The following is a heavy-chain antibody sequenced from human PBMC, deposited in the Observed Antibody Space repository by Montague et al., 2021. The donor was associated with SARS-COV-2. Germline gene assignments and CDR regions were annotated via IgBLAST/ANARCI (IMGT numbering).Heavy chain of an antibody. V-gene: IGHV4-39*07. CDR3: ARAYRGVPDWDFFDS. CDR2: IYFSGST. D-gene: IGHD3-9*01. Sequence: SETLSLTCSVSGGQFIRSSHYWAWLRQAPGRGLEWIGNIYFSGSTNSNPSLRSRLTLSLDMSRAQFSLELRAVTASDTALYYCARAYRGVPDWDFFDSWGRGLLVAVSS. J-gene: IGHJ4*02. CDR1: GGQFIRSSHY.